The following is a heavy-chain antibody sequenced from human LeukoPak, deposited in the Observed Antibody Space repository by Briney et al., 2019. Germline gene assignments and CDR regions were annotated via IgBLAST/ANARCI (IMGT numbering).Heavy chain of an antibody. CDR1: GFTFSSYS. Sequence: PGGSLRLSCAASGFTFSSYSMNWVRQAPGKGLEWVSYISSSSTIYYTDSVKGRFTISRDNSKNTLYLQMNSLRAEDTAVYYCAKWRTSTDPIPQGIYRFGDPQPNWAQGTLVTVSS. J-gene: IGHJ4*02. D-gene: IGHD3-10*01. V-gene: IGHV3-48*01. CDR3: AKWRTSTDPIPQGIYRFGDPQPN. CDR2: ISSSSTI.